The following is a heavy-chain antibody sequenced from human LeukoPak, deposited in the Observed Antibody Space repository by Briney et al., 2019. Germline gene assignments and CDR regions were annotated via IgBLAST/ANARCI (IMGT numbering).Heavy chain of an antibody. Sequence: GGSLRLSCAASGFTFSSYGMHWVRQAPGKGLEWVAFIRYDGSNKYYADSVKGRFTISRDNSKNTLYLQMNSLRAEDTAVYYCAREGRAYYGMDVWGQGTTVTVSS. CDR3: AREGRAYYGMDV. CDR1: GFTFSSYG. CDR2: IRYDGSNK. D-gene: IGHD1-26*01. J-gene: IGHJ6*02. V-gene: IGHV3-30*02.